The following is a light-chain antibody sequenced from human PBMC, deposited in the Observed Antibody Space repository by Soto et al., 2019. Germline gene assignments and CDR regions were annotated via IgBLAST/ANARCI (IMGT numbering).Light chain of an antibody. CDR3: QQYNNWPIT. CDR2: GAF. CDR1: QSVLSK. V-gene: IGKV3-15*01. Sequence: EIVMTQSPATLSVSPGERATLSCRASQSVLSKLAWYQQKPGQAPRLLIYGAFTRATDIPGRFSGSGSGTEFILTISSLQSEDFAVYYCQQYNNWPITFGQGTRLEIK. J-gene: IGKJ5*01.